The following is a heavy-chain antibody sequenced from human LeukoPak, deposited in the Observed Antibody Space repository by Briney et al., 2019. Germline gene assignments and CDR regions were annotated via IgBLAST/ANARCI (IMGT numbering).Heavy chain of an antibody. CDR1: RFTFSTFA. CDR3: ATYRQVLLPFES. CDR2: IFPSGGEI. J-gene: IGHJ4*02. D-gene: IGHD2-8*02. V-gene: IGHV3-23*01. Sequence: GGSLRLSCAASRFTFSTFAMIWVRQPPGKGLEWVSSIFPSGGEIHYADSVRGRFTISRDNSKSTLSLQMNSLRAEDTAIYYCATYRQVLLPFESWGQGTLVTVSS.